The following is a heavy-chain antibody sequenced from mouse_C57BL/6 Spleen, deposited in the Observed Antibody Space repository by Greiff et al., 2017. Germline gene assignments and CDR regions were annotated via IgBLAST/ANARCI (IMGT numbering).Heavy chain of an antibody. D-gene: IGHD2-3*01. Sequence: VKLQQPGAELVMPGASVKLSCKASGYTFTSYWMHWVKQRPGQGLEWIGEIDPSDSYTNYNQKFKGKSTLTVDKSSSTAYMQLSSLTSEDSAVYYCARRDDDFDYWGQGTTLTVSS. CDR1: GYTFTSYW. CDR3: ARRDDDFDY. J-gene: IGHJ2*01. CDR2: IDPSDSYT. V-gene: IGHV1-69*01.